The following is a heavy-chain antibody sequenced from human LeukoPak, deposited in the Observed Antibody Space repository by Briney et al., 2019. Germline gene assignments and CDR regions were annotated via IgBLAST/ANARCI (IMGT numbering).Heavy chain of an antibody. CDR1: GFTFSSYA. CDR2: ISYDGSNK. CDR3: ARVRYCSSTSCPSDY. Sequence: PGGSLRLSCAASGFTFSSYAMHWVRQAPGKGLEWVAVISYDGSNKYYADSVKGRFTISRDNSKNTLYLQMNSLRAEDTAVYYCARVRYCSSTSCPSDYWGQGTLVTVSS. D-gene: IGHD2-2*01. J-gene: IGHJ4*02. V-gene: IGHV3-30*07.